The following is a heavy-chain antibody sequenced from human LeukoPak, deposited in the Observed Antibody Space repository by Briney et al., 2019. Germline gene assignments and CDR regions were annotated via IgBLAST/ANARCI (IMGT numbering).Heavy chain of an antibody. J-gene: IGHJ4*02. D-gene: IGHD6-19*01. CDR2: IYYSGST. CDR1: GGSISSSSYY. Sequence: SETLSLTCTVSGGSISSSSYYWGWIRQPPGKGLEWIGNIYYSGSTYYNPSLKSRVTISVDTSKKQLSLRLSSVTAADTAVYYCAKPTYSSGWFWGQGTLVTVSS. V-gene: IGHV4-39*07. CDR3: AKPTYSSGWF.